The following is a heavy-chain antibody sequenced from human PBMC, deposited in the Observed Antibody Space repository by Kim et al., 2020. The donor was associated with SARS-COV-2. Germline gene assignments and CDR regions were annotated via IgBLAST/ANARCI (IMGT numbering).Heavy chain of an antibody. V-gene: IGHV1-46*04. CDR3: ARDLGGHWTFDY. Sequence: ASVKVSCKASGYTFTSQHMHWVRQAPGQGLEWMGLIILSSGDTTYAQKLQGRVTMTRDTSTTTAYLELSSLRSEDTAVYYCARDLGGHWTFDYWGQGTL. CDR2: IILSSGDT. CDR1: GYTFTSQH. D-gene: IGHD3-16*01. J-gene: IGHJ4*02.